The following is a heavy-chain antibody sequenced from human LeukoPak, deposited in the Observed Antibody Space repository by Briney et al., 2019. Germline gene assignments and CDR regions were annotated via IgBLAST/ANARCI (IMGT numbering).Heavy chain of an antibody. CDR2: ISNDATKK. J-gene: IGHJ4*02. CDR1: GFTFSTYA. CDR3: AKDMNTVTTTFDY. D-gene: IGHD4-17*01. V-gene: IGHV3-30*18. Sequence: GGSLRLSCAASGFTFSTYAMHWVRQAPGKGLEWVAVISNDATKKYYADSVKGRSTISRDNSESTLYLQMNSLRAEDTAVYYCAKDMNTVTTTFDYWGQGTLVTVSS.